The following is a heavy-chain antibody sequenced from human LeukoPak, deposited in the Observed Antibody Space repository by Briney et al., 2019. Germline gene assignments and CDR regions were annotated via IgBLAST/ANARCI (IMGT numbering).Heavy chain of an antibody. D-gene: IGHD2-2*02. CDR2: IYTCGST. CDR1: GFTFSKAW. Sequence: GSLRLSCAASGFTFSKAWMSWVRQAPGKGLEWIGYIYTCGSTNYNPSLKSRVTISVDTSKNQFSLKLSSVTAADTAVYYCARHAYCSSTSCYTNSWFDPWGQGTLVTVSS. J-gene: IGHJ5*02. CDR3: ARHAYCSSTSCYTNSWFDP. V-gene: IGHV4-4*09.